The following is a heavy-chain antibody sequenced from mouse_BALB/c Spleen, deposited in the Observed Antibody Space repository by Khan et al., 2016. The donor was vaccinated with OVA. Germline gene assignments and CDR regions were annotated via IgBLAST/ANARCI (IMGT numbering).Heavy chain of an antibody. D-gene: IGHD1-1*01. CDR3: ARTPGYYSSGYFDY. CDR1: GFTFSNYG. Sequence: EVELVESGGGFVKPGGSLKLSCAASGFTFSNYGLSWVRQTPEKRLEWVATISSGGSYTYYPDSVKGRFTISSDNAENTLYLQMSSLRSEDTAMYYCARTPGYYSSGYFDYWGQGTTLTVSS. V-gene: IGHV5-9-3*01. J-gene: IGHJ2*01. CDR2: ISSGGSYT.